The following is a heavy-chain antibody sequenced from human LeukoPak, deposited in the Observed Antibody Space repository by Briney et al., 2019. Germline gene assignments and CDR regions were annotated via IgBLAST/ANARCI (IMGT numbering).Heavy chain of an antibody. CDR3: AREFGGNTFGGLIVIGTDAFDI. CDR1: GFTFSSYN. D-gene: IGHD3-16*02. V-gene: IGHV3-21*01. CDR2: ISSSSSYI. Sequence: GGSLRLSCAASGFTFSSYNMNWVRQAPGKGLEWVSSISSSSSYIYYADSVKGRITISRDNAKNSLYLQVSSLRAEDTAVYYCAREFGGNTFGGLIVIGTDAFDIWGQGTMVTVSS. J-gene: IGHJ3*02.